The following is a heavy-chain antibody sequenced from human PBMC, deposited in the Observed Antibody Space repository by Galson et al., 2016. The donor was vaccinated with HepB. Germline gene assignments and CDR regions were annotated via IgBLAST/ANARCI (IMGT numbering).Heavy chain of an antibody. V-gene: IGHV4-39*01. J-gene: IGHJ4*02. CDR3: VSTADPLTRFCSGGSCYVVYY. Sequence: ETLSLTCSVSGGDISSGNYYWGWIRQPPGKGLEWIGTIYYSVSDYYNPSLKSRLTMSIDTSTNQLSLTLTSVTAADTAFYYCVSTADPLTRFCSGGSCYVVYYWGQGALVTVSS. CDR2: IYYSVSD. CDR1: GGDISSGNYY. D-gene: IGHD2-15*01.